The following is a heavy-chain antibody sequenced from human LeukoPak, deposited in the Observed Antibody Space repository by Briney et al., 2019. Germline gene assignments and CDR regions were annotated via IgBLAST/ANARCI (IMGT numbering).Heavy chain of an antibody. Sequence: GGSLRLSCAASGFTFSNYGMHWVRQAPGKGLEWVANIKQDGSEKYYVDSVKGRFAIARDNAKNSLYLQMNSLRAEDTAVYYCARDRDSSGWYPYYYMDVWGKGTTVTVSS. CDR3: ARDRDSSGWYPYYYMDV. CDR1: GFTFSNYG. D-gene: IGHD6-19*01. J-gene: IGHJ6*03. V-gene: IGHV3-7*01. CDR2: IKQDGSEK.